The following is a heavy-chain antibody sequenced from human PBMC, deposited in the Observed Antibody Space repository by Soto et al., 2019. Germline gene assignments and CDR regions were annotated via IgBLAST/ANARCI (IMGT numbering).Heavy chain of an antibody. Sequence: GASVKVSCKASGGTFSSYAISWVRQAPGQGLEWMGGIIPIFGTANYAQKFQGRVTITADESTSTAYMELSSLRSEDTAVYYCAGVTRGITGTTLDYWGQGTLVTVSS. CDR2: IIPIFGTA. V-gene: IGHV1-69*13. CDR1: GGTFSSYA. J-gene: IGHJ4*02. D-gene: IGHD1-7*01. CDR3: AGVTRGITGTTLDY.